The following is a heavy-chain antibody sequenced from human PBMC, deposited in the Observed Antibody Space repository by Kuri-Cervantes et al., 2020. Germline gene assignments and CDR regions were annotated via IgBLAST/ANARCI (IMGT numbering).Heavy chain of an antibody. Sequence: ASVKVSCKASGYTFTSYGISWVRQAPGQGLEWMGWISAYNGNTNYAQKLQGRVTMTTDTSTSTACMELRSLKPDDTAVYYCARVQVEMATIAYYFDYWGQGTLVTVSS. J-gene: IGHJ4*02. CDR3: ARVQVEMATIAYYFDY. CDR1: GYTFTSYG. V-gene: IGHV1-18*01. D-gene: IGHD5-24*01. CDR2: ISAYNGNT.